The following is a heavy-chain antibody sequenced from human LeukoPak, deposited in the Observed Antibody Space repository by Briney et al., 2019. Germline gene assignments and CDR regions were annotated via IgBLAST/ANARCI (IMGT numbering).Heavy chain of an antibody. Sequence: GGSLRLSCAASGFTFSSYAMHWVRQAPGKGLEWVTFIRFDGSNKYYADSVEGRFTISRDNSKNTLYLHMDSLRAEDTAIYYCAKDLAVAGFYYGMDVWGQGTTVTVSS. CDR2: IRFDGSNK. CDR3: AKDLAVAGFYYGMDV. V-gene: IGHV3-30*02. CDR1: GFTFSSYA. D-gene: IGHD6-13*01. J-gene: IGHJ6*02.